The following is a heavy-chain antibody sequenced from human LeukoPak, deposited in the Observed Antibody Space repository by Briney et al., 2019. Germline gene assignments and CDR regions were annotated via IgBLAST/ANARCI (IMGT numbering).Heavy chain of an antibody. Sequence: GASVKVSCKASGYTFTSYYMHWVRQAPGQGLEWMGIINPSGGSTSYAQKFQGRVTMTRDMSTSTVYMELSSLRSEDTAVYYCAKGIEELGDWNYGDYWGQGTLVTVSS. CDR2: INPSGGST. J-gene: IGHJ4*02. CDR1: GYTFTSYY. D-gene: IGHD1-7*01. V-gene: IGHV1-46*01. CDR3: AKGIEELGDWNYGDY.